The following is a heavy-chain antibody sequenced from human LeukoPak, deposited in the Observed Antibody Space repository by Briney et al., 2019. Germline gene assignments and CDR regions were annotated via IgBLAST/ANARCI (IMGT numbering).Heavy chain of an antibody. CDR3: AKVPRQHDNWFDP. CDR2: ISGSGSTI. D-gene: IGHD6-13*01. J-gene: IGHJ5*02. V-gene: IGHV3-11*04. Sequence: GGSLRLSCAGSGFSFSDYHMSWIRQAPGKGLEWVSYISGSGSTIYYADSVKGRFTISRDDAKNSLYLQMNSLRAEDTAVYYCAKVPRQHDNWFDPWGQGTLVTVSS. CDR1: GFSFSDYH.